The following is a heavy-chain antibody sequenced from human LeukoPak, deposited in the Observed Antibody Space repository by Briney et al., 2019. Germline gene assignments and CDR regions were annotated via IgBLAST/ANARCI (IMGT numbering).Heavy chain of an antibody. J-gene: IGHJ4*02. CDR3: ARGSGGSYLYFDY. CDR1: GGTFSSYA. Sequence: SVNVSCKASGGTFSSYAISWVRQAPGQGLEWMGRIIPILGIANYAQKFQGRVTMTRDTSTSTVYMELSSLRSEDTAVYYCARGSGGSYLYFDYWGQGTLVTVSS. CDR2: IIPILGIA. D-gene: IGHD1-26*01. V-gene: IGHV1-69*04.